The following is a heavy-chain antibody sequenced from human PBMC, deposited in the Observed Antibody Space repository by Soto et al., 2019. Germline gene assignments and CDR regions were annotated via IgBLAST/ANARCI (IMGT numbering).Heavy chain of an antibody. D-gene: IGHD1-1*01. CDR3: ARLMQVENSRASPKWYDP. Sequence: SVKVSCKDSGYTFTSYGISWVRQAPVQGLEWMGWTSAYNGNTNYAQKLQGRVTMTTDTSTSTAYMELRSLRSDDTAVYYCARLMQVENSRASPKWYDPWGQGTLDRVSS. CDR2: TSAYNGNT. CDR1: GYTFTSYG. V-gene: IGHV1-18*04. J-gene: IGHJ5*02.